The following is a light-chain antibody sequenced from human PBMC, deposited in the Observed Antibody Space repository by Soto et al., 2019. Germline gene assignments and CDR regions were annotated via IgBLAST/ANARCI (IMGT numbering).Light chain of an antibody. J-gene: IGLJ1*01. V-gene: IGLV2-14*01. CDR3: QSYDSSLSAHYV. CDR1: SSDVGGYNY. Sequence: QSVLTQPASVSGSPGQSITISCTGTSSDVGGYNYVSWYQQHPGKAPKLMIYDVSNRPSGVPDRFSGSKSGTSASLAITGLQADDEADYYCQSYDSSLSAHYVFGTGTKVTVL. CDR2: DVS.